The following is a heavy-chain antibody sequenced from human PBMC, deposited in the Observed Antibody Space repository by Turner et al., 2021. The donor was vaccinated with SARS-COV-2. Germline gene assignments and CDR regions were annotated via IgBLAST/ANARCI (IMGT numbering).Heavy chain of an antibody. CDR3: ARHIVVAIFDY. Sequence: HITFKESGPTLVNPTQTLTLTCTFSGFSRSTSGVGVGWIRQPPGKDLEWLALIYWDDDKRYSPTLKGRLTITKDTSKNQVVLTMTNMDPVDTATYYGARHIVVAIFDYWGQGTLVTVSS. J-gene: IGHJ4*02. D-gene: IGHD2-21*01. CDR1: GFSRSTSGVG. CDR2: IYWDDDK. V-gene: IGHV2-5*02.